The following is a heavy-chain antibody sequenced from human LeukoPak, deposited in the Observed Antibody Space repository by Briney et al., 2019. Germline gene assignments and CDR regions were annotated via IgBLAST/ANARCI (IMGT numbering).Heavy chain of an antibody. Sequence: GGSLRLSCAASGFTFSSYWMHWVRQAPGKGLVWVSRINSDGSSTSYADSVKGRFTISRDNAKNTLYLQMNSLRAEDTAVYYCAKDTGYCSGGSCYSAEYFQHWGQGTLVTVSS. CDR2: INSDGSST. J-gene: IGHJ1*01. CDR1: GFTFSSYW. D-gene: IGHD2-15*01. CDR3: AKDTGYCSGGSCYSAEYFQH. V-gene: IGHV3-74*01.